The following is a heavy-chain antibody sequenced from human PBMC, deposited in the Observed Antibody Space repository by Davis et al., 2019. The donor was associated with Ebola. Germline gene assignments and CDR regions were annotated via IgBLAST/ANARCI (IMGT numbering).Heavy chain of an antibody. Sequence: SVKVSCKASGYTFTSYGISWVRQAPGQGLEWMGRIIPILGIANYAQKFQGRVTITADKSTSTAYMELSSLRSEDTAVYYCARDGDSYYYYGMDVWGQGTTVTVSS. CDR3: ARDGDSYYYYGMDV. D-gene: IGHD3-3*01. CDR1: GYTFTSYG. V-gene: IGHV1-69*04. J-gene: IGHJ6*02. CDR2: IIPILGIA.